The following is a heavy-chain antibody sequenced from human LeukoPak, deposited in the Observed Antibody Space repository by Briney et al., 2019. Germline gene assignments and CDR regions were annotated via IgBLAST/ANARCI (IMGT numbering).Heavy chain of an antibody. Sequence: GGSLRLSCAASGFTFSSYGIHWVRQAPGKGLEGVAVISYDGSNKYYADSVKDRFTISRDNSKNMLYLQVNSLRAEDTAVYYCAKGVRGIAAAGTRWIRYYGMDVWGQGTTVTVSS. CDR3: AKGVRGIAAAGTRWIRYYGMDV. J-gene: IGHJ6*02. CDR1: GFTFSSYG. V-gene: IGHV3-30*18. CDR2: ISYDGSNK. D-gene: IGHD6-13*01.